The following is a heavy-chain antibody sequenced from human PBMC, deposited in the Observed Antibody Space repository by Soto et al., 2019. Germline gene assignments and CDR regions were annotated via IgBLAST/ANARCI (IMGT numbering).Heavy chain of an antibody. CDR1: GGSISSSSYY. Sequence: SSETLSLTCTVSGGSISSSSYYWGWIRQPPGKGLEWIGSIYYSGSTYYNPSLKSRVTISVDTSKNQFSLKLSSVTAADTAVYYCAGPAGSYYYDSSGTFDYWGQGTLVTVSS. CDR2: IYYSGST. V-gene: IGHV4-39*01. CDR3: AGPAGSYYYDSSGTFDY. D-gene: IGHD3-22*01. J-gene: IGHJ4*02.